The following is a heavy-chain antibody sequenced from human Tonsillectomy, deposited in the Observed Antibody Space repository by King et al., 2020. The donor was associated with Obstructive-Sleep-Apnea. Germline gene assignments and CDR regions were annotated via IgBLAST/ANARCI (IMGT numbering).Heavy chain of an antibody. Sequence: VQLVQSGGGLVQPGGSLKLSGAASGFTFSSFAMSWVRQAPGKGLEWVSTIGGSDGRKNSADSMKGRFTISRDNSKNTLYLQMNSLRAEYTAVYYCAKGPAQQLVPNYFDYWGQGTLVTVSS. D-gene: IGHD6-13*01. CDR2: IGGSDGRK. CDR1: GFTFSSFA. CDR3: AKGPAQQLVPNYFDY. V-gene: IGHV3-23*04. J-gene: IGHJ4*02.